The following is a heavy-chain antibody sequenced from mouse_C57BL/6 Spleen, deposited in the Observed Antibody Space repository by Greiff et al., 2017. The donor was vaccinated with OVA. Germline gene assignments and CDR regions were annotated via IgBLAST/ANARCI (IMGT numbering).Heavy chain of an antibody. CDR1: GYSITSGYY. V-gene: IGHV3-6*01. J-gene: IGHJ1*03. CDR2: ISYDGSN. CDR3: ARDRDTDWYFDV. D-gene: IGHD3-3*01. Sequence: EVQVVESGPGLVKPSQSLSLTCSVTGYSITSGYYWNWIRQFPGNKLEWMGYISYDGSNNYNPSLKNRISITRDTSKNQFFLKLNSVTTEDTATYYCARDRDTDWYFDVWGTGTTVTVSS.